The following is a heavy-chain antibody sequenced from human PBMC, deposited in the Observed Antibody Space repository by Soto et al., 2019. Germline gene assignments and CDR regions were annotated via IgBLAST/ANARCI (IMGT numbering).Heavy chain of an antibody. CDR1: GFTFSSYA. CDR2: ISGSGGST. Sequence: GSLRLSCAASGFTFSSYAMSWVRQAPGKGLEWVSAISGSGGSTYYADSVKGRFTISRDNSKNTLYLQMNSLRAEDTAVYYCAKDLRFSSGWYYFDYWGQGTLVTVSS. J-gene: IGHJ4*02. CDR3: AKDLRFSSGWYYFDY. V-gene: IGHV3-23*01. D-gene: IGHD6-19*01.